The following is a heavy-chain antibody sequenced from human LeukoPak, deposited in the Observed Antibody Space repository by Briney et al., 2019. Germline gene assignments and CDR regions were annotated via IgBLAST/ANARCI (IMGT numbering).Heavy chain of an antibody. V-gene: IGHV1-2*02. Sequence: VASVKVSCKASGYTFTGYYMHWVRQAPGQGLEWMGWINPNSGGTNYAQKFQGRVTMTRDTSISTAYMELSRLRSDDTAVYYCAVYYDYVWGVEGDYWGQGTLVTVSS. CDR3: AVYYDYVWGVEGDY. CDR1: GYTFTGYY. J-gene: IGHJ4*02. D-gene: IGHD3-16*01. CDR2: INPNSGGT.